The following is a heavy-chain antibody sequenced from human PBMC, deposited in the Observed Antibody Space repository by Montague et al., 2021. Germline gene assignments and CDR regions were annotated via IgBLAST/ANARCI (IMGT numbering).Heavy chain of an antibody. CDR2: VSYDGGNE. Sequence: SLRLSCAASGFTFSNYSMHWVRQSPGKGLEWVAVVSYDGGNEFYTDSVKGRFTISRDNSKNTLFLQMNSLRAEDTAIYSCARPVRSGDCYGAFDIWGQGTMVTVSS. CDR1: GFTFSNYS. V-gene: IGHV3-30-3*01. J-gene: IGHJ3*02. D-gene: IGHD2-21*02. CDR3: ARPVRSGDCYGAFDI.